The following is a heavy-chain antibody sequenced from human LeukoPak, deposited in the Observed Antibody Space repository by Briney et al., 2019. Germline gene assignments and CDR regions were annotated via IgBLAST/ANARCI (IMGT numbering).Heavy chain of an antibody. D-gene: IGHD6-13*01. V-gene: IGHV4-61*02. Sequence: SETLSLTCTVSGGSISSGSYYWSWIRQTAGKGLEWIGRIYTSGSTNYNPSLKSRVTISVDTSKNQFSLKLSSVTAADTAVYYCASGIAAAELYYYMDVWGKGTTVTVSS. J-gene: IGHJ6*03. CDR3: ASGIAAAELYYYMDV. CDR2: IYTSGST. CDR1: GGSISSGSYY.